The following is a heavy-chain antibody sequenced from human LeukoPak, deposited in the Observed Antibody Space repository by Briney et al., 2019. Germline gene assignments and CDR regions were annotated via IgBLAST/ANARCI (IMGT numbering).Heavy chain of an antibody. CDR3: ARDSLARIWVSGGADYGDYLSNYYYMDV. V-gene: IGHV1-18*01. J-gene: IGHJ6*03. D-gene: IGHD4-17*01. Sequence: GASVKVSCKASGYTFTSYGISWVRQAPGQGLEWMGWISAYNGNTNYAQKFQGRVTMTRDMSTSTVYMELSSLRSEDTAVYYCARDSLARIWVSGGADYGDYLSNYYYMDVWGKGTTVTVSS. CDR1: GYTFTSYG. CDR2: ISAYNGNT.